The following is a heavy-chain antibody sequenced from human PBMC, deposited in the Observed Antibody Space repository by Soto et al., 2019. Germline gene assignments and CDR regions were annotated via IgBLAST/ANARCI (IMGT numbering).Heavy chain of an antibody. J-gene: IGHJ4*02. CDR3: SSGDWWRFDY. D-gene: IGHD2-8*02. V-gene: IGHV1-3*01. Sequence: QVQLVQSGAEVKKPGASVKVSCKASGYTFTSYAIHWVRQAPGQRLEWMGWINAGNGNTRYAQKFQGRVTITRDTSSSTAYMELSSLKSEDTAVYYCSSGDWWRFDYWGQGTLVTVSS. CDR2: INAGNGNT. CDR1: GYTFTSYA.